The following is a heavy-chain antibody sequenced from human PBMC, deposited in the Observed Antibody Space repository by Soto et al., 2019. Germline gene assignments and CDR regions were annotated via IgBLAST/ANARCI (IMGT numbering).Heavy chain of an antibody. Sequence: QVQLVQSGAEVKKPGSSVKVSCKASGGTFSSYTISWVRQAPGQGLEWMGRIIPILGIANYAQKFQGRVTITADKSTSTAYMELSSLRSEDTAVYSCARGNFDWKHDDYWGQGTLVTVSS. CDR1: GGTFSSYT. V-gene: IGHV1-69*02. CDR3: ARGNFDWKHDDY. CDR2: IIPILGIA. D-gene: IGHD3-9*01. J-gene: IGHJ4*02.